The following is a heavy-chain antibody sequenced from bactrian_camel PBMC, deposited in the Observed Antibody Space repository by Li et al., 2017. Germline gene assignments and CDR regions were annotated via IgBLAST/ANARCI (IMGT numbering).Heavy chain of an antibody. Sequence: HVQLVESGGGSVQIGGSLKLSCTMSGFTTRDSNIEWLRQAPGKEREPVADIRLDGTTVYADSVKGRFTISQDLGKNMVYLEMNMLKPEDSAVYYCAPGRVRRCNYWGRGTQVTVSS. CDR2: IRLDGTT. CDR3: APGRVRRCNY. J-gene: IGHJ4*01. D-gene: IGHD3*01. CDR1: GFTTRDSN. V-gene: IGHV3S63*01.